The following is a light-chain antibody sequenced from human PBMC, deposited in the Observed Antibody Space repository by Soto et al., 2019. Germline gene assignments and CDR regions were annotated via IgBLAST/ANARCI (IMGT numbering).Light chain of an antibody. J-gene: IGKJ1*01. CDR2: GAS. V-gene: IGKV3-20*01. CDR3: QQYNNSPRT. Sequence: EIVLTQYPRTLSLSPGERGVLSCRASQNVQTDLSWYQLKSGQAPRLLIYGASSRASGIPDRFSASGAGTDFTLIISRLEPEDFAVYYCQQYNNSPRTFGQGTKVDIK. CDR1: QNVQTD.